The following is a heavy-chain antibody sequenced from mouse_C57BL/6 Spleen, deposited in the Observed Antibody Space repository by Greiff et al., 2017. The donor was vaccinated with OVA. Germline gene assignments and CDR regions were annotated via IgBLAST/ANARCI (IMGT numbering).Heavy chain of an antibody. V-gene: IGHV3-6*01. CDR3: ARGRFDYYGSSFDY. Sequence: VQLKESGPGLVKPSQSLSLTCSVTGYSITSGYYWNWIRQFPGNKLEWMGYISYDGSNNYNPSLKNRISITRDTSKNQFFLKLNSVTTEDTATYYCARGRFDYYGSSFDYWGQGTTLTVSS. CDR2: ISYDGSN. CDR1: GYSITSGYY. J-gene: IGHJ2*01. D-gene: IGHD1-1*01.